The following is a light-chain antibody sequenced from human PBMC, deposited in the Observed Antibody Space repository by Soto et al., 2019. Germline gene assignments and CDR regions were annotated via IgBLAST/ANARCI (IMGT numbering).Light chain of an antibody. CDR1: QSVSSY. Sequence: EIVLTQSPATLSLSPGERATLSCRASQSVSSYLAWYQQKPGQAPRLLIYDASNRATGIPARFSGSGSGTDFTHTISSLEPEDFAVYYCQQRSNPYTFGQGTKLEIK. CDR3: QQRSNPYT. J-gene: IGKJ2*01. V-gene: IGKV3-11*01. CDR2: DAS.